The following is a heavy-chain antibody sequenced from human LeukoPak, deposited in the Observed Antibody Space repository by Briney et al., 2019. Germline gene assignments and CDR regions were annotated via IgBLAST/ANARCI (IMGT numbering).Heavy chain of an antibody. J-gene: IGHJ5*02. D-gene: IGHD1-14*01. Sequence: PSETLSLTCTVSGGSISSYYWSWIRLPPGKGLEWIGYIYYSGGTNYNPSLKSRVTISVDTSKNQFSLKLSSVTAADTAVYYCARGINWFDPWGQGTLVTVSS. V-gene: IGHV4-59*01. CDR2: IYYSGGT. CDR3: ARGINWFDP. CDR1: GGSISSYY.